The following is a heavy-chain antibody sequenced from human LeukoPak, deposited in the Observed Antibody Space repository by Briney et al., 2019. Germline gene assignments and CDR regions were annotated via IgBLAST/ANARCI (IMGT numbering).Heavy chain of an antibody. CDR3: VRNRYGYGSGGYFPEHFHH. D-gene: IGHD3-22*01. CDR2: IKQDGGEK. V-gene: IGHV3-7*01. J-gene: IGHJ1*01. CDR1: GFTFSTYW. Sequence: PGGSLRLSCAASGFTFSTYWMSWVRQAPGKGLEWVANIKQDGGEKYYVDSVKGRFTISRDNAKNSLYLQMNSVRAEDTAVYYCVRNRYGYGSGGYFPEHFHHWGQGTLVNVAS.